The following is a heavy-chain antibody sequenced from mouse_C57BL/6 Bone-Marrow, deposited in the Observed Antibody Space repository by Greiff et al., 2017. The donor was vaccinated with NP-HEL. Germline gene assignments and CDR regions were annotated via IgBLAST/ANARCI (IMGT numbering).Heavy chain of an antibody. Sequence: DVMLVESGGGLVQPGGSMKLSCAASGFTFSDAWMDWVRQSPEKGLEWVAEIRNKANNHATYYAESVKGRFTISRDDSKSSVYLQMNSLRAEDTGIYYCTRTRRVGYAMDYWGQGTSVTVSS. J-gene: IGHJ4*01. CDR1: GFTFSDAW. CDR3: TRTRRVGYAMDY. CDR2: IRNKANNHAT. D-gene: IGHD1-1*02. V-gene: IGHV6-6*01.